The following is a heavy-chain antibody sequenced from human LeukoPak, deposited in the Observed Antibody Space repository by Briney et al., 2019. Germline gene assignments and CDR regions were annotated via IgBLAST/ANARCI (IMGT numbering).Heavy chain of an antibody. Sequence: GASVKVSCKASGYTFTGYYMHWVRQAPGQGLEWMGWINPNSGGTNYAQKFQGRVTMTRDTSISTAYMELSRLRSEDTAVYYCARDPSRTYYDYVWGSYRPPEGDYWGQGTLVTVSS. CDR3: ARDPSRTYYDYVWGSYRPPEGDY. V-gene: IGHV1-2*02. D-gene: IGHD3-16*02. CDR2: INPNSGGT. CDR1: GYTFTGYY. J-gene: IGHJ4*02.